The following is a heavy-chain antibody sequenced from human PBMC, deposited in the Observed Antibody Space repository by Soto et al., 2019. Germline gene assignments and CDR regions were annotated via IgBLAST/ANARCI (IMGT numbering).Heavy chain of an antibody. J-gene: IGHJ4*02. CDR1: GGSISSSSYY. V-gene: IGHV4-39*01. D-gene: IGHD6-25*01. CDR3: ARQGGYYFDY. Sequence: SETLSLTCTVSGGSISSSSYYWGWIRQPPGKGLEWIGSIYYSGSTYYNPSLKSRVTISVDTSKNQFSLKLSSVTAADTAVYYCARQGGYYFDYWGQGTLVTVS. CDR2: IYYSGST.